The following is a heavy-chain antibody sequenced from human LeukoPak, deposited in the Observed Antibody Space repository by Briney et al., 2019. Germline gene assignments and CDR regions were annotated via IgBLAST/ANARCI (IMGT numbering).Heavy chain of an antibody. CDR3: AKLEPGYDFWSGYPSHFDY. CDR2: ISWNSGSI. J-gene: IGHJ4*02. D-gene: IGHD3-3*01. V-gene: IGHV3-9*01. Sequence: GGSLRLSCAASGFTFDDYAMHWVRQAPGKGLEWVSGISWNSGSIGYADSVKGRFTISRDNAKNSLYLQMNSLRAEDTAVYYCAKLEPGYDFWSGYPSHFDYWGQGTLVTVSS. CDR1: GFTFDDYA.